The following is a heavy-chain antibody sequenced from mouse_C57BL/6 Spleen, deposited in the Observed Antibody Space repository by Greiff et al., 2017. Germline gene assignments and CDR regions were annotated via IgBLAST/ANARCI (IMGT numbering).Heavy chain of an antibody. CDR2: INPSSGYT. CDR3: ARSDYFDY. V-gene: IGHV1-4*01. Sequence: VKLMESGAELARPGASVKMSCKASGYTFTSYTMHWVKQRPGQGLEWIGYINPSSGYTKYNQKFKDKATLTADKSSSTAYMQLSSLTSEDSAVYYCARSDYFDYWGQGTTLTVSS. CDR1: GYTFTSYT. J-gene: IGHJ2*01.